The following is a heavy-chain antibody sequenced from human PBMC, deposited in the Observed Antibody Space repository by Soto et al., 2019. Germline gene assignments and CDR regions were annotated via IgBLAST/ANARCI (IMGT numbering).Heavy chain of an antibody. CDR2: ISAYNGNT. CDR1: GYTFTSYG. CDR3: AGFWSYVRFLEF. Sequence: ASVKVSCKASGYTFTSYGISWVRQAPGQGLEWMGWISAYNGNTNYAQKLQGRVTMTTDTSTSTAYMELRSLRSDDTAVYYCAGFWSYVRFLEFGGQGKMVPVSS. J-gene: IGHJ3*01. V-gene: IGHV1-18*01. D-gene: IGHD1-26*01.